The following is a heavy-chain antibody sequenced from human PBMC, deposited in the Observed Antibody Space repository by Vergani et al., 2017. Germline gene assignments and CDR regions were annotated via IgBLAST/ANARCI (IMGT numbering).Heavy chain of an antibody. CDR1: GFTLNTYG. CDR3: ANSVIAGNVGVAYFGMDV. CDR2: IRYDGSSE. V-gene: IGHV3-30*02. Sequence: QVQLEEYGGGVVQPGGSLRLSCTLSGFTLNTYGIHWVRQAPGKGLEWVSFIRYDGSSEYYGDSVKGRFTISRDKSQNTVNLQMNSLRTEDTAVYFCANSVIAGNVGVAYFGMDVWGRGTTVTVSS. D-gene: IGHD2/OR15-2a*01. J-gene: IGHJ6*02.